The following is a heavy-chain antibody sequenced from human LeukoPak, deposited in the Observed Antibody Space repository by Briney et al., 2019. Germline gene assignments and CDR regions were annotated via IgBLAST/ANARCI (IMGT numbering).Heavy chain of an antibody. Sequence: ASVKVSCKVSGYTLTELSMHWVRQAPGKGLELMGGFDPEDGETIYAQKFQGRATMTEDTSTDTAYMELSSLRSEDTAVYYCATVSYYGSGSYYNWAFDIWGQGTMVTVSS. CDR3: ATVSYYGSGSYYNWAFDI. D-gene: IGHD3-10*01. CDR2: FDPEDGET. J-gene: IGHJ3*02. CDR1: GYTLTELS. V-gene: IGHV1-24*01.